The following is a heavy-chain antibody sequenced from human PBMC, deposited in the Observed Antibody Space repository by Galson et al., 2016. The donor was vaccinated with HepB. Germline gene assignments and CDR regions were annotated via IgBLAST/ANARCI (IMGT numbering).Heavy chain of an antibody. J-gene: IGHJ6*02. CDR3: ARDDSGGWYGFHYGMDV. CDR1: GASISGYY. CDR2: IYYSGRT. Sequence: ETLSLTCTVSGASISGYYLSWIRQPPGKGLEWVGYIYYSGRTNYHTSLKGRVTISVDTSKNQFSLKLSSVTAADTAVYYCARDDSGGWYGFHYGMDVWGQGTTVTVSS. D-gene: IGHD6-19*01. V-gene: IGHV4-59*01.